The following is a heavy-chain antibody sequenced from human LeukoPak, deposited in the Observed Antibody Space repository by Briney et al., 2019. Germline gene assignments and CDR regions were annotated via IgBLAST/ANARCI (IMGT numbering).Heavy chain of an antibody. V-gene: IGHV3-30*03. CDR2: ISYDGSNK. J-gene: IGHJ4*02. CDR3: ARVKNEGSGYASTSDY. Sequence: GGSLRLSCAASGFTLSSYGMHWVRQAPGKGLEWVAVISYDGSNKYYADSVKGRFTISRDNSKNTLYLQMNSLRAEDTAVYYCARVKNEGSGYASTSDYWGQGTLVTVSS. D-gene: IGHD3-22*01. CDR1: GFTLSSYG.